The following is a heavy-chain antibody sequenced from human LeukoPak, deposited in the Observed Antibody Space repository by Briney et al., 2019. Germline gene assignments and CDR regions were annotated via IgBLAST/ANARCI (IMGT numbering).Heavy chain of an antibody. Sequence: SVKVSCKASGGTFSSYAISWVRQAPGQGLEWMGGIIPIFGTANYAQKFQGRVTITADESTSTAYMELSSLRSEDTAVYYCASTLIPRYRSGGSCYGYYYYMDVWGKGTTVTVSS. D-gene: IGHD2-15*01. V-gene: IGHV1-69*01. CDR3: ASTLIPRYRSGGSCYGYYYYMDV. J-gene: IGHJ6*03. CDR2: IIPIFGTA. CDR1: GGTFSSYA.